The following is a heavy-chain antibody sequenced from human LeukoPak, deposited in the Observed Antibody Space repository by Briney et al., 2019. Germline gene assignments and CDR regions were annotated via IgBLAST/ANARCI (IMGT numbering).Heavy chain of an antibody. D-gene: IGHD4-17*01. V-gene: IGHV3-74*01. Sequence: GGSLRLSCAASGFTFSSYWMSWVRQAPGKGLVWVARIKGDGSSTIYADSVKGRFTISRDNSKNTLYLQTSSLRAEDTAVYYCARASTTVPNLLDHWGRGTLVTVSS. CDR3: ARASTTVPNLLDH. CDR1: GFTFSSYW. J-gene: IGHJ4*02. CDR2: IKGDGSST.